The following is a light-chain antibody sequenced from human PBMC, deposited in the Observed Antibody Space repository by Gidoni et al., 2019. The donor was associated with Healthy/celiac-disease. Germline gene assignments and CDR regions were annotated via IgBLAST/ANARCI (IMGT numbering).Light chain of an antibody. CDR3: SSYTSSSTLV. Sequence: QSALTQPASVSGSPGQSITVSCTGTSSVVGGYNYVSWYQQHPGKAPKLMIYEVSTRPSGVSNRFSGSKSVNTASLTISGLQAEDEADYYCSSYTSSSTLVFGGGTKLTVL. CDR2: EVS. J-gene: IGLJ2*01. CDR1: SSVVGGYNY. V-gene: IGLV2-14*01.